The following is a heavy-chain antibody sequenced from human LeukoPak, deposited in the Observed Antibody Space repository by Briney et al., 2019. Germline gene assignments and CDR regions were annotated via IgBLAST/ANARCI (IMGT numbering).Heavy chain of an antibody. CDR3: AKSGSTMLVTRFDP. CDR1: GFTFRSYA. J-gene: IGHJ5*02. CDR2: ISGGGGNT. Sequence: GGSLRLSCAASGFTFRSYAMSWVRQAPGKGLEWVSGISGGGGNTYYADSVKGRFTISRDNSTNTLYLQMNSLRAEDTAVYYCAKSGSTMLVTRFDPWGQGTLVTVSS. D-gene: IGHD3-22*01. V-gene: IGHV3-23*01.